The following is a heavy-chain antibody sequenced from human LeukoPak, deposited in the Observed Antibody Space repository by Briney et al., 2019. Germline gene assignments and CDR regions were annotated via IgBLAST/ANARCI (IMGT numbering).Heavy chain of an antibody. V-gene: IGHV3-21*01. D-gene: IGHD4-23*01. CDR3: ARDSDYGGWFDL. CDR1: GFTFCSYS. J-gene: IGHJ5*02. Sequence: GGSLRLTCAASGFTFCSYSMNWVRQAPGQGLEWASSISSSSSYKYYADSVKGRFTTYRANAKNSLYLQMHSLRAADTAVYYFARDSDYGGWFDLGGQGTLVTVPS. CDR2: ISSSSSYK.